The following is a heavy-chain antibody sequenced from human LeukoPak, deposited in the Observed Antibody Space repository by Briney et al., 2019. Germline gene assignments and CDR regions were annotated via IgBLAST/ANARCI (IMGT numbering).Heavy chain of an antibody. J-gene: IGHJ4*02. CDR2: IKQDGSEK. CDR1: EFIFSNYW. D-gene: IGHD4-4*01. V-gene: IGHV3-7*01. Sequence: GGSLRLSCEGSEFIFSNYWMSWVRQAPGKGLEWVAQIKQDGSEKYYVESVKGRFTISRDNAKNSLFLQMKSLRAEDTAVYHCARLGMTTALDYWGQGTLVIVSS. CDR3: ARLGMTTALDY.